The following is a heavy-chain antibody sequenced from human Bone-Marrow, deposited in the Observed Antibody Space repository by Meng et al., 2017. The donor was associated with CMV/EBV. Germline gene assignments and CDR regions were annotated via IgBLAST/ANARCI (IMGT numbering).Heavy chain of an antibody. CDR1: GFTFSSYS. Sequence: GESLKISCAASGFTFSSYSMNWVRQAPGKGLEWVSSISSSSSYIYYADSVKGRFTISRDNAKNSLYLQMNSLRAEDTAVYYCARDPIHYDFWSGYLRGDYYYYGMDVWGQGTTVTVSS. V-gene: IGHV3-21*01. CDR3: ARDPIHYDFWSGYLRGDYYYYGMDV. CDR2: ISSSSSYI. D-gene: IGHD3-3*01. J-gene: IGHJ6*02.